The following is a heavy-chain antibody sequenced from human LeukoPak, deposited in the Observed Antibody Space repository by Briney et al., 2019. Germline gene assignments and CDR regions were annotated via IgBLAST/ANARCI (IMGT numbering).Heavy chain of an antibody. CDR1: GFTFSSYA. D-gene: IGHD3-10*01. CDR2: ISGSGGST. Sequence: GGSLRLSCAASGFTFSSYAMGWVRQAPGKGLEWVSAISGSGGSTYYADSVKGRFTISRDNSKNTLYLQMNSLRAEDTAVYYCAKDRDYYGSGSLGMDVWGQGTTVTVSS. V-gene: IGHV3-23*01. CDR3: AKDRDYYGSGSLGMDV. J-gene: IGHJ6*02.